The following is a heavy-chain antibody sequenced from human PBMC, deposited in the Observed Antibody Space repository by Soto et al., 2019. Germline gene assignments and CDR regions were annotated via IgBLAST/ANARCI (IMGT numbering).Heavy chain of an antibody. J-gene: IGHJ4*02. CDR1: GVSISSGNW. Sequence: SETLSLTCAVSGVSISSGNWWTWVRQSPQRGLEYIGEIFHDGTANYYPSFERRVAISVDTSKNQFSLKLTSVAAADTAIYFCARLVYDTRLNYMYFDFWGQGTLVTVSS. CDR3: ARLVYDTRLNYMYFDF. D-gene: IGHD3-10*01. V-gene: IGHV4-4*02. CDR2: IFHDGTA.